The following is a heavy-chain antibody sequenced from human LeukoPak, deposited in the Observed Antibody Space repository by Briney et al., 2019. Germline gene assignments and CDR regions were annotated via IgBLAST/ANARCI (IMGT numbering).Heavy chain of an antibody. V-gene: IGHV3-23*01. CDR2: ISGSGGST. CDR1: GFTFSSYG. CDR3: AKEGDIVVVPAAIPHDY. D-gene: IGHD2-2*02. J-gene: IGHJ4*02. Sequence: GRSLRLSCAASGFTFSSYGMHWVRQAPGKGLEWVSAISGSGGSTYYADSVKGRFTISRDNSKNTLYLQMNSLRAEDTAVYYCAKEGDIVVVPAAIPHDYWGQGTLVTVSS.